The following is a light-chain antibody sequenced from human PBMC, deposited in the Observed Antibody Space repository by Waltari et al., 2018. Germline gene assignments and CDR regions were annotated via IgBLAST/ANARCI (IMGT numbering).Light chain of an antibody. CDR2: VNSDGSH. CDR1: SGHSSNI. J-gene: IGLJ3*02. Sequence: QLVLTQSPSASASLGASVKLTCTLSSGHSSNIIAWHQQQPEKGPRYLMKVNSDGSHSKGDEIPECGAGSSSGAERYRTISSRQSEDEADYYCQTGGHGTWVFGGETKLTVL. V-gene: IGLV4-69*01. CDR3: QTGGHGTWV.